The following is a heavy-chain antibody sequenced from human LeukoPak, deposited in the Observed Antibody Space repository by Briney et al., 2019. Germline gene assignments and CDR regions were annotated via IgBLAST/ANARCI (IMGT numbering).Heavy chain of an antibody. J-gene: IGHJ4*02. CDR1: GLTFSSYA. V-gene: IGHV3-30*04. CDR2: VSFDGENK. Sequence: GPSLTLSCAASGLTFSSYATHWGRHAPRRGLEWVAVVSFDGENKYYADSVKDRFTISRDNSQNMLYLQLNSLRAEDTAVYYCARDWTLNYWGQGTLVTVSS. CDR3: ARDWTLNY. D-gene: IGHD3/OR15-3a*01.